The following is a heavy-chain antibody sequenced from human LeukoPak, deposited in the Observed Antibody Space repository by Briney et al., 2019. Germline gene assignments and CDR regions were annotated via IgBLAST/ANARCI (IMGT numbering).Heavy chain of an antibody. Sequence: PWGSLRLSCAASGFTVSSNYMSWVRQAPGKGLEWVSYISSSGSTIYYADSVKGRFTISRDNAKNSLYLQMNSLRAEDTAVYYCAELGITMIGGVWGKGTTVTISS. V-gene: IGHV3-11*04. CDR1: GFTVSSNY. CDR3: AELGITMIGGV. D-gene: IGHD3-10*02. J-gene: IGHJ6*04. CDR2: ISSSGSTI.